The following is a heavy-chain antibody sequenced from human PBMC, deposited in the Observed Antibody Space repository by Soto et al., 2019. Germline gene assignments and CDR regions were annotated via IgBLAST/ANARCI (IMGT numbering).Heavy chain of an antibody. CDR1: GGTFSSYA. V-gene: IGHV1-69*13. J-gene: IGHJ5*02. CDR2: IIPIFGTA. D-gene: IGHD6-13*01. Sequence: SSVKPSCKASGGTFSSYAISWVRQAPGQELEWMGWIIPIFGTANYAQKFQGRVTITADESTSTAYMELSSLRSEDTAVYYCAREAVAAGTGRCFDLWGQGILVTVS. CDR3: AREAVAAGTGRCFDL.